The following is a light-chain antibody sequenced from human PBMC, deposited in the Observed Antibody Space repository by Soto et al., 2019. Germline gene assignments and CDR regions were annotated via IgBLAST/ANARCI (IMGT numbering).Light chain of an antibody. V-gene: IGKV1-5*01. CDR2: DAS. CDR1: QRVNTC. CDR3: QQYQIDWT. J-gene: IGKJ1*01. Sequence: DIQMSQSPSTLYASVGDRVSITCRASQRVNTCLAWYQQKPGKAPTLLIYDASSLQSGVPSRFSGSGSGTEFTLTISSLQPDDFATYYCQQYQIDWTFGQGTKVDIK.